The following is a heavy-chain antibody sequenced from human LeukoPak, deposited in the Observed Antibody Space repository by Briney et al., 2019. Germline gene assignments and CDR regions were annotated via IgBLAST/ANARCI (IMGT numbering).Heavy chain of an antibody. CDR3: ARVNERFGTAVAEFDY. J-gene: IGHJ4*02. CDR2: ISGSSGTI. V-gene: IGHV3-48*01. Sequence: GESLRLSCAASGFTFSSYSMNWVRQAPGKGLEWVSYISGSSGTIHYADSVKGRFTISRDNSKNTLYLQMNSLRAEDTAVYYCARVNERFGTAVAEFDYWGQGTLVTVSS. CDR1: GFTFSSYS. D-gene: IGHD6-19*01.